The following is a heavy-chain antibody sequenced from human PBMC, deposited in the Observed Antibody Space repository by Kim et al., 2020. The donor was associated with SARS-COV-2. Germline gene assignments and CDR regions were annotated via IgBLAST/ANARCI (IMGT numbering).Heavy chain of an antibody. CDR2: ISSNGGST. CDR3: ARKRGGCGGYFDY. J-gene: IGHJ4*02. V-gene: IGHV3-64*02. Sequence: GGSLRLSCAASGFTFSSYAMHWVRQAPGKGLEYVSAISSNGGSTYYADSVKGRFTISRDNSKNTLYLQMGRLRAEDMAVYYCARKRGGCGGYFDYWGQETLVTVSS. CDR1: GFTFSSYA. D-gene: IGHD1-26*01.